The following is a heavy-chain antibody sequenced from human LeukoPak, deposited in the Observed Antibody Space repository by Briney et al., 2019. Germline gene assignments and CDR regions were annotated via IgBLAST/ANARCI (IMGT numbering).Heavy chain of an antibody. CDR1: GFTFSSDA. CDR2: VRGSGGNT. Sequence: SLRLSCAASGFTFSSDAISWVRHAPRKGLGLVSAVRGSGGNTDNADSVKGRFTSSRVNSKKTLYLQMNRLRAEDTAVSYCEKDITMGQSAATHFDYWGQGTLVTVSS. J-gene: IGHJ4*02. D-gene: IGHD2-15*01. V-gene: IGHV3-23*01. CDR3: EKDITMGQSAATHFDY.